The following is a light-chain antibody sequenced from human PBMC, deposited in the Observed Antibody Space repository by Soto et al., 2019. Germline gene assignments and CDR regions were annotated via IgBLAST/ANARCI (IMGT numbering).Light chain of an antibody. CDR1: QSISSW. CDR3: QQYNSHLA. CDR2: DAS. Sequence: DIQMTQSPSTLSASVGDRVTITCRASQSISSWLAWYQQKPGKAPKLLIYDASSLESGVPSRFSGSGSGTEFTLSISSLQPDDFATSYCQQYNSHLAFGQRTKVEIK. J-gene: IGKJ1*01. V-gene: IGKV1-5*01.